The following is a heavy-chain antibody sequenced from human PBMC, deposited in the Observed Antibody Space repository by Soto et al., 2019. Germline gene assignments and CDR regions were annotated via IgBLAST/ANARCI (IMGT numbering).Heavy chain of an antibody. J-gene: IGHJ4*02. CDR3: ARAPGYYGHFFDY. CDR1: GFTFDDYG. CDR2: INRDGRST. V-gene: IGHV3-20*04. D-gene: IGHD4-17*01. Sequence: GGSLRLSCAASGFTFDDYGMSWVRQAPGKGLEWVSGINRDGRSTGYADSMKGRFTISRDNAKNSLYLQMNSLRAEDTALYFCARAPGYYGHFFDYWGQGTLVTVSS.